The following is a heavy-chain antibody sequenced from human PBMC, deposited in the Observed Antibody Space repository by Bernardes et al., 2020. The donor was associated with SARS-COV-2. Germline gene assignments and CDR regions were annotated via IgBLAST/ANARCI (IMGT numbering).Heavy chain of an antibody. CDR2: ISGAGLYL. CDR1: GFTFRNPL. D-gene: IGHD3-9*01. Sequence: GGSLRLSCVASGFTFRNPLFSWFRQAPGPGLAWVSSISGAGLYLYYGDSVRGRFTTSRDNTRTSVFLQMESLRAEDTAVYYCARDVGGTDWRFGFDVWGPGTMVHVSS. V-gene: IGHV3-21*01. CDR3: ARDVGGTDWRFGFDV. J-gene: IGHJ3*01.